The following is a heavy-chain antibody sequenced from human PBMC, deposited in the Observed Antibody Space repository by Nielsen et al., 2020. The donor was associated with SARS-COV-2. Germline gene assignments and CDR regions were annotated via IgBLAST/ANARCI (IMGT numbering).Heavy chain of an antibody. CDR3: AKDNGYGSGRGLGYFEY. J-gene: IGHJ4*02. D-gene: IGHD3-10*01. CDR1: GFAFSDFG. CDR2: MSYDGNNE. Sequence: GESLKISCAASGFAFSDFGMHWVRQAPGKGLEWVSIMSYDGNNENYADSVKGRFTIIKDDSKNTLFLQMNSLRPEDTAVYYCAKDNGYGSGRGLGYFEYRGRGTLVTVSS. V-gene: IGHV3-30*18.